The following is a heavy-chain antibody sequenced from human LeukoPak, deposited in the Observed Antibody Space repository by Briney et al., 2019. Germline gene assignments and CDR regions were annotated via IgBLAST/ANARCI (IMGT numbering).Heavy chain of an antibody. V-gene: IGHV3-30*02. D-gene: IGHD3-10*01. CDR3: AKGTKDYYGSGTFYISRDHFISR. Sequence: GGSLRLSCAASGFTFSSYGMHWVRQAPGKRLEWVTFIRYDGSNKYYADSVKGRFTISRDNSKNTLYLQMNSLRAEDRAVYYCAKGTKDYYGSGTFYISRDHFISRWGQGTLVTVSS. CDR1: GFTFSSYG. CDR2: IRYDGSNK. J-gene: IGHJ4*02.